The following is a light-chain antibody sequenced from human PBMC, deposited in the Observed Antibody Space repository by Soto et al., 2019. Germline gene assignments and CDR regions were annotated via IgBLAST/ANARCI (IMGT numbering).Light chain of an antibody. CDR1: QSVSGN. CDR3: QQYNNRYT. V-gene: IGKV3-15*01. CDR2: DAS. Sequence: EIVMTQSPATLSVSPGERATLSCRASQSVSGNLAWYQQKPGQAPRLLIYDASTSATGIPARFSGSGSGTEFTLTISSLQSEDFAVYFCQQYNNRYTFGQGTKLEIK. J-gene: IGKJ2*01.